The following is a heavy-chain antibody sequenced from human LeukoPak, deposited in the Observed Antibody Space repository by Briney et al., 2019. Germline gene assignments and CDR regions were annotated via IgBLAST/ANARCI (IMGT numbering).Heavy chain of an antibody. Sequence: PGGSLRLSCAVSGFSITNYWMTWVRQAPGKGLEWVANIKGDGSEKYYVDSVKGRFTISRDNDKNYLYLQMNSLRYEDTAVYYCVRQAGVSWGQGTLVTVSS. V-gene: IGHV3-7*01. CDR1: GFSITNYW. J-gene: IGHJ5*02. D-gene: IGHD6-19*01. CDR3: VRQAGVS. CDR2: IKGDGSEK.